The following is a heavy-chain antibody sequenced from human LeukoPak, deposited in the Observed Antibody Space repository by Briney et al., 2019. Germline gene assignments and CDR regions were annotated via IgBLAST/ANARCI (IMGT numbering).Heavy chain of an antibody. V-gene: IGHV3-48*01. CDR1: AFTFSDYS. Sequence: GGSLRLSCAASAFTFSDYSMNWVRQAPGKGLEGVSDISCRSNTIYYADSVKGRFTISRENAKNLMYLQMNSLRAEDTAVYYCARDRIKSGGYYFDYWGQGTLVTVSS. CDR3: ARDRIKSGGYYFDY. D-gene: IGHD1-26*01. CDR2: ISCRSNTI. J-gene: IGHJ4*02.